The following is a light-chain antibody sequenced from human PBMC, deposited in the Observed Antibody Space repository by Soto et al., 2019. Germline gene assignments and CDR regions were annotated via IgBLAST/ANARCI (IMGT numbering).Light chain of an antibody. Sequence: QSVLTQPPSVSGAPGQRVTISCTGSSSNIGAGYDVHWYQQLPGTAPKLLIYGNSNRPSGVPDRFAGSKSGTSASLAITGLVPEDEADYYCQSYDSSLSGWVFGGGTQLTVL. V-gene: IGLV1-40*01. CDR3: QSYDSSLSGWV. CDR1: SSNIGAGYD. CDR2: GNS. J-gene: IGLJ3*02.